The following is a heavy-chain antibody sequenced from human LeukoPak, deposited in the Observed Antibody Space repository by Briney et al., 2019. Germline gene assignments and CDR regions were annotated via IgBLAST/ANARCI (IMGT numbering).Heavy chain of an antibody. V-gene: IGHV4-61*02. Sequence: SETLSLTCTVSGGSISSGSYYWSWIRQPAGKGLEWIGRIYISGSTNYNPSLKSRVTISVDTSKNQFSLKLSSVTAADTAVYYCAGVRWGLGGFAFDIWGQGTMVTVSS. J-gene: IGHJ3*02. CDR3: AGVRWGLGGFAFDI. CDR2: IYISGST. D-gene: IGHD1-26*01. CDR1: GGSISSGSYY.